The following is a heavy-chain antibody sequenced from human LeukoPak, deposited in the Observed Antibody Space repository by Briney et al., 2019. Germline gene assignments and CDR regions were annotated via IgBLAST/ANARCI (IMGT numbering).Heavy chain of an antibody. V-gene: IGHV3-48*02. CDR2: ISGDSATT. D-gene: IGHD6-19*01. CDR1: GFIFSSYS. Sequence: GGSLSLSCAASGFIFSSYSMNWVRQAPGKGLEWVAYISGDSATTYYADSVRGRFTISRDNAENSLYLHMNSLGDEDTAVYYCATYSSGWYLVYWGQGTLVTVSS. J-gene: IGHJ4*02. CDR3: ATYSSGWYLVY.